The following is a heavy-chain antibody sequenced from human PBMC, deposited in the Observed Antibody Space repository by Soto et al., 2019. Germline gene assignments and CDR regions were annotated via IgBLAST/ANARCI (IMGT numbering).Heavy chain of an antibody. CDR2: ISYDGSNK. CDR3: AKAPLRLGFSYYYYGMDV. V-gene: IGHV3-30*18. CDR1: GFTFSSYG. Sequence: GGSLRLSCAASGFTFSSYGMHWVRQAPGKGLEWVAVISYDGSNKYYADPVKGRFTISRDNSKNTLYLQMNSLRAEDTAVYYCAKAPLRLGFSYYYYGMDVWGQGTTVTVSS. D-gene: IGHD2-21*01. J-gene: IGHJ6*02.